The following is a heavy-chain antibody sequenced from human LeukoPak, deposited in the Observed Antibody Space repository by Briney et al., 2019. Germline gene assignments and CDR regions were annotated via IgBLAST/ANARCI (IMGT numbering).Heavy chain of an antibody. CDR2: LNHDGGST. CDR1: GFTFSTYA. J-gene: IGHJ4*02. CDR3: AKTGRDYGDFFYFDY. V-gene: IGHV3-23*01. Sequence: GGSLRLSCATSGFTFSTYAMSWVRQAPGKGLEWVSALNHDGGSTYYADSEKGRFTIFRDNSKNTLYLQISSLRVEDTAVYYCAKTGRDYGDFFYFDYWGQGTLVTVSS. D-gene: IGHD4-17*01.